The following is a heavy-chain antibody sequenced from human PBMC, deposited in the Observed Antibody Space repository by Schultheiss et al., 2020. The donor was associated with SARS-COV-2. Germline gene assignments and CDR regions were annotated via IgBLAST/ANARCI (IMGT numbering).Heavy chain of an antibody. CDR1: GFIFNNYW. CDR2: IKQDGSEK. Sequence: GGSLRLSCEASGFIFNNYWMSWVRQAPGKGLEWVANIKQDGSEKYYVDSVKGRFTISRDNAKNSLYLQMNSLRAEDTAVYYCGLSYYYYYGMDVWGQGTTVTVSS. D-gene: IGHD2/OR15-2a*01. V-gene: IGHV3-7*03. CDR3: GLSYYYYYGMDV. J-gene: IGHJ6*02.